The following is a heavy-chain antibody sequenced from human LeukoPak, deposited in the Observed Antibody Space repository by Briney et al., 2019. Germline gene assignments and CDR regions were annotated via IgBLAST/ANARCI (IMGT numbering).Heavy chain of an antibody. CDR1: GGTFSNYA. V-gene: IGHV7-4-1*02. CDR3: ARAYQSLGGLSLPDH. D-gene: IGHD3-16*02. J-gene: IGHJ5*02. Sequence: ASVKVSCKASGGTFSNYAFIWVRQAPGQGLEWMGWIHPNTGNPTYAQGFTGRFVFSLDTSVGTTYLQISSLKAEDTAVYYCARAYQSLGGLSLPDHWGQGTLVTVSS. CDR2: IHPNTGNP.